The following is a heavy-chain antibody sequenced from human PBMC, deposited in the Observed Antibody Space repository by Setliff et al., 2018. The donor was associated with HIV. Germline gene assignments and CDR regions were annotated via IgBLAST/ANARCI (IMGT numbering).Heavy chain of an antibody. CDR3: VRSGCNGNICYDSRGWLDS. CDR1: GGSIDSGNYD. V-gene: IGHV4-61*02. CDR2: IYTRGST. D-gene: IGHD5-12*01. Sequence: SETLSLTCTVSGGSIDSGNYDWNWVRQPGGKGLEWIGRIYTRGSTKYSPTFESRVTMSLDTSKNQFSLNLRSVTAADTALYYCVRSGCNGNICYDSRGWLDSWGQGTQVTV. J-gene: IGHJ5*01.